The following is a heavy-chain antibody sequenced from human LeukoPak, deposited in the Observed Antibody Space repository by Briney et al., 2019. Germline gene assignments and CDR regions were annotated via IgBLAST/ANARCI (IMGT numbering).Heavy chain of an antibody. J-gene: IGHJ4*02. CDR2: ISSSGSTI. Sequence: GGSLRLSCAASGFTFSDYYMSWIRQAPGKGLEWVPYISSSGSTIYYADSVKGRFTISRDNAKNSLYLQMNSLRAEDTAVYYCAASGARWLQLSGYYFDYWGQGTLVTVSS. CDR1: GFTFSDYY. V-gene: IGHV3-11*01. CDR3: AASGARWLQLSGYYFDY. D-gene: IGHD5-24*01.